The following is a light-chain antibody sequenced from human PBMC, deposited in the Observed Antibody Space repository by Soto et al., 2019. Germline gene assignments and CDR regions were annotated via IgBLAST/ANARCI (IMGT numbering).Light chain of an antibody. CDR1: GGDVGGYNY. CDR3: SSYTTSSTVV. Sequence: QPVLTQPASVSGSPGQSITISCAGTGGDVGGYNYFSWYQQHPGKAPKLMIYEVIRRPSGISNRFSGSKSGNTASLTISTLQAEDEAEYYCSSYTTSSTVVFGGGTKLTVL. CDR2: EVI. V-gene: IGLV2-14*01. J-gene: IGLJ3*02.